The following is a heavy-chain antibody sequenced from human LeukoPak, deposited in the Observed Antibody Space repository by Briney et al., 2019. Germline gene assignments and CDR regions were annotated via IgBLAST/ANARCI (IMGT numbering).Heavy chain of an antibody. V-gene: IGHV3-23*01. D-gene: IGHD3-3*01. Sequence: QTGGSLRLSCAASGFTFSSYAMSWVRQAPGKGLEWVSAISGSGGSTYYADSVKGRFTISRDNSKNTLYLQMNSLRAEDTAVYYCAKDRERRRFLEWSTVPFDYWGQGTLVTVSS. CDR1: GFTFSSYA. CDR2: ISGSGGST. J-gene: IGHJ4*02. CDR3: AKDRERRRFLEWSTVPFDY.